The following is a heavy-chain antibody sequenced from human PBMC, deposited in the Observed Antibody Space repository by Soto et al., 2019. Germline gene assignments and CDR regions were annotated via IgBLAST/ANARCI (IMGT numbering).Heavy chain of an antibody. J-gene: IGHJ4*02. CDR1: RYTFRSHG. Sequence: QPGGSLRLSCAASRYTFRSHGLSWVRQAPGKGLEWVSTIDSSGVNTHYADSVKGRFTISRDNSRNTLHLQMHDLRADDTALYYCVSWVSANFDYWGQGTVVTVSS. CDR3: VSWVSANFDY. D-gene: IGHD3-16*01. CDR2: IDSSGVNT. V-gene: IGHV3-23*01.